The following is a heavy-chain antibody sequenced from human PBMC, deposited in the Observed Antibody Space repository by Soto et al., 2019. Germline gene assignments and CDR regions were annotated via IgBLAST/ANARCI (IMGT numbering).Heavy chain of an antibody. D-gene: IGHD1-26*01. CDR2: ISYDGSNK. Sequence: YGMHWVRQAPGKGLEWVAVISYDGSNKYYADSVKGRFTISRDNSKNTLYLQMNSLRAEDTAVYYCAKDVVVGATTGLGDYYYYYGMDVWGQGTTVTVSS. V-gene: IGHV3-30*18. CDR1: YG. CDR3: AKDVVVGATTGLGDYYYYYGMDV. J-gene: IGHJ6*02.